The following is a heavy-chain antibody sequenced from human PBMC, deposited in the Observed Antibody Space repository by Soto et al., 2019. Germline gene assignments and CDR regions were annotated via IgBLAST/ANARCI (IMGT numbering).Heavy chain of an antibody. V-gene: IGHV4-59*01. CDR1: GYSIRDFY. J-gene: IGHJ5*02. Sequence: SETLSLPCPGSGYSIRDFYWTWIRQSPETGLEWIGYIYHTGSTKYNPSLESRVTFSIDTSKSQFSLRLTSVTAADTAVYFCARFRFFCSGAGCNDGGSGGVAPWSQGPMVTVP. D-gene: IGHD3-3*01. CDR2: IYHTGST. CDR3: ARFRFFCSGAGCNDGGSGGVAP.